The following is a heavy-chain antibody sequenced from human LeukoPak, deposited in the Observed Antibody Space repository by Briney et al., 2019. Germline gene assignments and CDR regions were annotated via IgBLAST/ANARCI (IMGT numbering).Heavy chain of an antibody. CDR3: ARGQEVNGYVWGSYRYNYFDY. D-gene: IGHD3-16*02. J-gene: IGHJ4*02. V-gene: IGHV1-18*01. CDR1: GYTFTSYG. CDR2: ISAYNGNT. Sequence: ASVKVSCKASGYTFTSYGISWVRQAPGQGLEWMGWISAYNGNTNYAQKLQGRVTMTTDTSTSTAYMELRSLRSDDTAVYYCARGQEVNGYVWGSYRYNYFDYWGQGTLVTVSS.